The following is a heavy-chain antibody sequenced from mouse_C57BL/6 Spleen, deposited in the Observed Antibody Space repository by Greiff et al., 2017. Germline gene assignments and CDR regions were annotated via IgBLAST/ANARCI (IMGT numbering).Heavy chain of an antibody. D-gene: IGHD2-1*01. J-gene: IGHJ4*01. V-gene: IGHV1-4*01. CDR1: GYTFTSYP. Sequence: QVQLQQSGAELARPGASVKLSCKASGYTFTSYPMHWVNQRPGQGLEWIGNINPGGGYTKYNQKFKDKATLTADKSSSTAYMQLSSLTSEDSAFYYCARDVYYGNPPEAMDYWGQGTSVTVSS. CDR2: INPGGGYT. CDR3: ARDVYYGNPPEAMDY.